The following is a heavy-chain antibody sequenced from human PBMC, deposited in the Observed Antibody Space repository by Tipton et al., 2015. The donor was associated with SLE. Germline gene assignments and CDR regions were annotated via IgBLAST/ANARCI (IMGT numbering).Heavy chain of an antibody. V-gene: IGHV4-59*08. CDR1: GGSISSYY. CDR3: ARHVPSYCGGDCAHFDD. J-gene: IGHJ4*02. D-gene: IGHD2-21*01. CDR2: AFYSGTT. Sequence: TLSLTCSVSGGSISSYYWSWIRQPPGKGLEWIGNAFYSGTTDSNPSLKSRVTMSIDTSKNQFSLRLSSVTAADTAIYYCARHVPSYCGGDCAHFDDWGQGTLVTVSS.